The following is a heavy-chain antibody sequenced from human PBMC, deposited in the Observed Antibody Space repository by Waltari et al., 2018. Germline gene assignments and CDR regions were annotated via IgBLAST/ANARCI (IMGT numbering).Heavy chain of an antibody. J-gene: IGHJ4*02. CDR2: IYFNEYT. CDR3: ARSTTGVRGANSGWDS. V-gene: IGHV4-4*09. Sequence: QVQLQESGPGLVKPSETLSLTCAVSGGSVISNYWSWIRQSPGKGLEWIGYIYFNEYTDYNSSLRRRVTISVDTSKNQFSLKLLSVTAADTAIYFCARSTTGVRGANSGWDSWGQGTLVSVSS. D-gene: IGHD3-10*01. CDR1: GGSVISNY.